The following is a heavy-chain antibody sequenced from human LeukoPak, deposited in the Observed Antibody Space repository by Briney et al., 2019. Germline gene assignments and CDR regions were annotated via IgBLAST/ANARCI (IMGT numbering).Heavy chain of an antibody. V-gene: IGHV4-59*01. Sequence: SETLSLTCTVSGSSISSYYWSWIRQPAGKGLEWIGYIYYSGSTNYNPSLKSRVTISVDTSKNQFSLKLSSVTAADTAVYYCARVLLSNYDFWSGYSNWFDPWGQGTLVTVSS. CDR3: ARVLLSNYDFWSGYSNWFDP. CDR1: GSSISSYY. CDR2: IYYSGST. J-gene: IGHJ5*02. D-gene: IGHD3-3*01.